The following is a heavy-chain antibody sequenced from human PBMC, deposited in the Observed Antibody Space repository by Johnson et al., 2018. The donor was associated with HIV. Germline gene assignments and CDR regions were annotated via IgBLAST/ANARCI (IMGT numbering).Heavy chain of an antibody. J-gene: IGHJ3*02. D-gene: IGHD3-22*01. CDR3: ATPLPFNYYDMREDAFDI. CDR1: GFTFSSYD. CDR2: ISGSGGST. V-gene: IGHV3-23*04. Sequence: VQLVESGGGLVQPGGSLRLSCAASGFTFSSYDMSWVRQAPGKGLEWVSGISGSGGSTYYADSVKGRFTISRDNSKNTLYLQMNSLRAEDTAVYYCATPLPFNYYDMREDAFDIWGQGTMFTVSS.